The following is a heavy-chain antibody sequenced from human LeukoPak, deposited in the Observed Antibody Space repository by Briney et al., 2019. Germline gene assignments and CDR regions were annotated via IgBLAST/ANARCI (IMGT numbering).Heavy chain of an antibody. CDR1: GFTLSSYW. Sequence: PGGSLRLSCAVSGFTLSSYWMHWVRQAPGKGLVWVSRIDSDGSTTDYAASVKGRFTISRDNANNTLYLQMNSLRAEDAGVYYCARGLTLLGYCSSTSCLMNYWGQGTLVTVSS. D-gene: IGHD2-2*01. V-gene: IGHV3-74*01. J-gene: IGHJ4*02. CDR3: ARGLTLLGYCSSTSCLMNY. CDR2: IDSDGSTT.